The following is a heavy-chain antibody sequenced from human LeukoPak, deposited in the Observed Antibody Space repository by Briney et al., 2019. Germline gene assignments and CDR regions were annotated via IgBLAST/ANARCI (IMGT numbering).Heavy chain of an antibody. J-gene: IGHJ6*03. CDR3: ARGDYYYYYMDV. V-gene: IGHV4-61*02. CDR1: GGSISSGSYY. Sequence: SETLSLTCNVSGGSISSGSYYWSWIRQLAGKGLEWIGRIYTSGSTNYNPSLESRVTMSVDTSKNHFSLKLTSVTAADTAVYFCARGDYYYYYMDVWGKGTTVTVSS. CDR2: IYTSGST. D-gene: IGHD2-21*01.